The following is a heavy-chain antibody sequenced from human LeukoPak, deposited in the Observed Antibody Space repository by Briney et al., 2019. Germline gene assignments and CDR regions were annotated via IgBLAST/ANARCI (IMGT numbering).Heavy chain of an antibody. V-gene: IGHV3-30*18. J-gene: IGHJ4*02. CDR3: AKDQGTVTMDY. Sequence: GGSLRLSCAASGFTFSSYGMHWVRQAPGKGLEWVAVISYDGSNKYYADSVKGRFTISRDNSKNTLYLQMNSLRAEDTAVYYFAKDQGTVTMDYWGQGTLVTVSS. CDR2: ISYDGSNK. D-gene: IGHD4-17*01. CDR1: GFTFSSYG.